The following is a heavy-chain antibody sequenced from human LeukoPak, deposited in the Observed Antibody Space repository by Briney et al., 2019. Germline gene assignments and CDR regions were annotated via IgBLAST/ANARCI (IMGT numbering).Heavy chain of an antibody. D-gene: IGHD2-2*01. Sequence: GGSLRLSCAASGFTFSTHWMHWVRQAAGKGLVWVSRINSDGSNTSYADSVKGRFTISRDNAKNTLYLQMNSLRAEDTAVYYCARSIPYGPAAMWSGRDYFDYWGQGTLVTVSS. CDR2: INSDGSNT. V-gene: IGHV3-74*01. CDR1: GFTFSTHW. J-gene: IGHJ4*02. CDR3: ARSIPYGPAAMWSGRDYFDY.